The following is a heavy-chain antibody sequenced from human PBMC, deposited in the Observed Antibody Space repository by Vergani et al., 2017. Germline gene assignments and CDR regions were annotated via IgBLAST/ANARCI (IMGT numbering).Heavy chain of an antibody. CDR3: ASDSDYHTYYYERSAI. D-gene: IGHD3-22*01. CDR1: GYSFTSYW. J-gene: IGHJ4*02. V-gene: IGHV5-51*01. Sequence: EVQLVQSGAEVKKPGESLKISCKGSGYSFTSYWIGWVRQMPGKGLEWMGIIYPGDSDTRYSPSFQGQVTISADKSISTAYLRWSRLKASYTAMYYCASDSDYHTYYYERSAIWGQGTMVTVSS. CDR2: IYPGDSDT.